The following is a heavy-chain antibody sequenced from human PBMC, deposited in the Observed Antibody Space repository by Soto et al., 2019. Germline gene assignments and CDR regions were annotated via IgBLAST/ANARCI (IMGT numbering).Heavy chain of an antibody. V-gene: IGHV3-13*01. CDR2: IGTAGDT. Sequence: GGSLRLSCAASGFTFSSYDMHWVRQATGKGLEWVSAIGTAGDTYYPGSVKGRFTISRENAKNSLYLQMNSLRAEDTAVYYCARVAAAPSAFYYYYGMDVWGQGTTVTVSS. CDR3: ARVAAAPSAFYYYYGMDV. J-gene: IGHJ6*02. CDR1: GFTFSSYD. D-gene: IGHD6-13*01.